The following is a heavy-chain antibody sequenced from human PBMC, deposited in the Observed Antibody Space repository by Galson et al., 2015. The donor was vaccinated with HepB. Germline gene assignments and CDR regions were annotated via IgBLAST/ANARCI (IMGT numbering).Heavy chain of an antibody. CDR3: ARFTDYYYYMDV. J-gene: IGHJ6*03. D-gene: IGHD3-16*01. V-gene: IGHV1-18*01. CDR2: ISAYNGIT. Sequence: SVKVSCKASGYTFSSYGISWVRQAPGQGLEWMGWISAYNGITNYSQKLQGRVTMTTDTSTSTAYMELRSLRSEDTAVYYCARFTDYYYYMDVWGKGTTVTVSS. CDR1: GYTFSSYG.